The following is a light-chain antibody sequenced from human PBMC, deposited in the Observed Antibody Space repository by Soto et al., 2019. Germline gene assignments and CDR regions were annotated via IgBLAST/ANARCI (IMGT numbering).Light chain of an antibody. CDR3: AAWDDSLSVYV. CDR1: RDDIGAYDY. V-gene: IGLV2-14*01. J-gene: IGLJ1*01. Sequence: QSLLTQPASVSGSPGQSITISCAGTRDDIGAYDYVSWYQQHPGNAPKLLVYEVTNRPSGVSDRFSGSKSGNTASLTISGLQAEDEADYYCAAWDDSLSVYVVGNGTKVTV. CDR2: EVT.